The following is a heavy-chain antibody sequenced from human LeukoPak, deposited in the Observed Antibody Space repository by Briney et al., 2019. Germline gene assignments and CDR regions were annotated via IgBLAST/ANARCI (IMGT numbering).Heavy chain of an antibody. Sequence: SETMSLTCTVSGGSISNYYWSWIRQPPGKVREWIGYIYNSGSTNYNPSLKSRVTISVDTSKNQISLKLSSVTAADTAMYYCARARYSSGWDDAFDIWGQGTMVTVSS. J-gene: IGHJ3*02. D-gene: IGHD6-19*01. CDR1: GGSISNYY. CDR2: IYNSGST. CDR3: ARARYSSGWDDAFDI. V-gene: IGHV4-59*01.